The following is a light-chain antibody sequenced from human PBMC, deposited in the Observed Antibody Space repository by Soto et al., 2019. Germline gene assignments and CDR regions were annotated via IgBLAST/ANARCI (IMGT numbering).Light chain of an antibody. J-gene: IGKJ4*01. V-gene: IGKV3-15*01. CDR1: QSVSSN. CDR3: QQRSKWPVT. Sequence: EIVMTQSPATLSVSPGERATLSCRASQSVSSNLAWYQQKPGQAPRLLIYGASTRATGIPARFSGSGSGTDFTLTISSLEAEDFAVYYCQQRSKWPVTFGGGTKVDIK. CDR2: GAS.